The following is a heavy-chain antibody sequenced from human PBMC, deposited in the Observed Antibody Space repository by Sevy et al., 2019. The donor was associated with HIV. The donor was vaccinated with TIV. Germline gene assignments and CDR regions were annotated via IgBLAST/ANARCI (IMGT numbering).Heavy chain of an antibody. V-gene: IGHV3-7*01. CDR2: IRQDGSEK. CDR3: ANKGGPRPNDAFDT. CDR1: GFSFSWYW. J-gene: IGHJ3*02. D-gene: IGHD2-15*01. Sequence: GGSLRLSCAASGFSFSWYWMSWVRQTPEKGLEWVANIRQDGSEKNYVDSVKGRFTITRDNAKNAMYLQMNGLRVEDTAVYYCANKGGPRPNDAFDTWGQGTMVTVSS.